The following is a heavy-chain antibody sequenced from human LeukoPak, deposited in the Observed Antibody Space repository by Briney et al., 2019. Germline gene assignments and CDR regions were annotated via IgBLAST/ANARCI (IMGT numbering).Heavy chain of an antibody. J-gene: IGHJ6*03. D-gene: IGHD3-22*01. CDR1: GYFIRSGYY. CDR2: IYYSGST. CDR3: ARSSEGRYYYDSSGFSYYYYYMDV. Sequence: PSETLSLTCIVSGYFIRSGYYWSWIRQPPGKGLEWIGYIYYSGSTYYNPSLRSRVTISVDTSKNQFSLKLSSVTAADTAVYYCARSSEGRYYYDSSGFSYYYYYMDVWGKGTTVTISS. V-gene: IGHV4-61*01.